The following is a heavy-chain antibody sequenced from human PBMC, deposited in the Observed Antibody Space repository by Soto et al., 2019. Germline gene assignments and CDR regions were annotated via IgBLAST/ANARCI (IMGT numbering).Heavy chain of an antibody. CDR1: GFTLSNYW. V-gene: IGHV3-74*01. CDR3: ARSGLPGATDH. D-gene: IGHD2-2*01. CDR2: INSDGSST. J-gene: IGHJ4*02. Sequence: GGSLRLSCEASGFTLSNYWMYWVRQTPGKGLVWVSRINSDGSSTSYADSVKGRFTISRDKTKNTLYLQMNSLRAEDTAVYYCARSGLPGATDHWGQGTLVTVSS.